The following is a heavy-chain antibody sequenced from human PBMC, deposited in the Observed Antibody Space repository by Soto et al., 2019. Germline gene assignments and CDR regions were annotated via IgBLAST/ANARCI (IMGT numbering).Heavy chain of an antibody. Sequence: SETLSLTCAVYGGTFSGYYWSWIRQPPGKGLEWIGYISHSGSTNYNPSLKSRVTISVDTSKNQFSLKLNSVTAADTAVYYCARDTLAARPPYYFDYWGQGTLVTVSS. V-gene: IGHV4-34*01. CDR2: ISHSGST. CDR3: ARDTLAARPPYYFDY. J-gene: IGHJ4*02. D-gene: IGHD6-6*01. CDR1: GGTFSGYY.